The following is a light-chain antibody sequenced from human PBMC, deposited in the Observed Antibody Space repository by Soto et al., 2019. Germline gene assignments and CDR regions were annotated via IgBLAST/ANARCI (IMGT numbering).Light chain of an antibody. CDR3: QQFDSVPCT. CDR1: QDITNY. J-gene: IGKJ2*02. CDR2: DAS. V-gene: IGKV1-33*01. Sequence: IQMTQSPSSLSASVGDRVTITCQASQDITNYLIWYQQKPGKAPKLLIYDASTLGTGVSSRFSGSGSGTHFTLTISSLQPEDIPTYYCQQFDSVPCTFGQGTKLEIK.